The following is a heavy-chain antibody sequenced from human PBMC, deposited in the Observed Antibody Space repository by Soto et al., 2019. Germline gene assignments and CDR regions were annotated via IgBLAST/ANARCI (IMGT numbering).Heavy chain of an antibody. Sequence: KPSETLSLTCTVSGVSVSYYYWNWIRQPPGKGLEWIGHIHSTGGTNCNPSLKSRVTISVDTSKNQFSLKLTSVTAADTAVYYCARAVSAPNWFDPWGQGTLVTVSS. V-gene: IGHV4-59*02. CDR2: IHSTGGT. CDR1: GVSVSYYY. D-gene: IGHD2-2*01. J-gene: IGHJ5*02. CDR3: ARAVSAPNWFDP.